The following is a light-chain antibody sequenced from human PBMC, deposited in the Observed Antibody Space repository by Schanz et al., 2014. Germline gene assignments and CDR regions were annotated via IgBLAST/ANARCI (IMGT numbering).Light chain of an antibody. V-gene: IGKV3-11*01. CDR2: GAS. CDR3: QQRSNWPLT. CDR1: QSVSNN. Sequence: EIVLTQSPGTLSLSPGERATLSCRASQSVSNNLAWYQQKPGQAPRLLMYGASSRATGIPDRFSGSGSGTDFTLTISALEPEDFAVYHCQQRSNWPLTFGGGTKVEIK. J-gene: IGKJ4*01.